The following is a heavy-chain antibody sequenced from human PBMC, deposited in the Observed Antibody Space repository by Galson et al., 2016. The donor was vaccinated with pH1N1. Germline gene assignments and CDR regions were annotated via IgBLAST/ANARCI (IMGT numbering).Heavy chain of an antibody. Sequence: QSGAEVKKPGESLKISCQGSESRFDKHWIAWVRQMPGKGLECMGIIYPGDSDTRYSPSFKGLVRISADNSIGTAYLQGSSLKASASAMYFCARLPYSYGCPDYWGQGTLVTVSS. CDR3: ARLPYSYGCPDY. D-gene: IGHD3-16*02. CDR1: ESRFDKHW. V-gene: IGHV5-51*03. CDR2: IYPGDSDT. J-gene: IGHJ4*02.